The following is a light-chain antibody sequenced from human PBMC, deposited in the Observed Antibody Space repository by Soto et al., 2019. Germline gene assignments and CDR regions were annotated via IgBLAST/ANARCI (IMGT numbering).Light chain of an antibody. CDR3: QQRPNWTPYT. CDR2: YAS. J-gene: IGKJ2*01. V-gene: IGKV3-11*01. CDR1: QSVSSY. Sequence: EIVLTQSPATLSLSPGERATLSCRASQSVSSYLAWYQQKPGQAPRLLIYYASNRATGIPARFSGSGSGTDFTLTISSLEPEDFAVYYCQQRPNWTPYTFGQGTKLEIK.